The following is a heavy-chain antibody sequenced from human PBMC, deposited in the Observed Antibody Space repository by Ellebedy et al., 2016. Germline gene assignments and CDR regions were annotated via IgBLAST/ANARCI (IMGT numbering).Heavy chain of an antibody. V-gene: IGHV3-15*01. CDR1: GFTFSNAW. D-gene: IGHD3-3*01. Sequence: GGSLRLXCAASGFTFSNAWMSWVRQAPGKGLEWVGRIKSKTAGGIIDYTAPVQGRFTISRDDSKNTLYLQMNSLKTEDTAVYYCATGVVGAFDIWGQGTMVIVSS. J-gene: IGHJ3*02. CDR3: ATGVVGAFDI. CDR2: IKSKTAGGII.